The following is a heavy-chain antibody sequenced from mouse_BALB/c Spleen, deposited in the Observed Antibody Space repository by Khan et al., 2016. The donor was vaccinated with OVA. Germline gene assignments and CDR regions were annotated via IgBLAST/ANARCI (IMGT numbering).Heavy chain of an antibody. CDR1: GYTFTSYY. CDR2: INPSNGGT. J-gene: IGHJ3*01. CDR3: TRSGYGAFAY. V-gene: IGHV1S81*02. Sequence: QVQLQQSGAELVKPGASVRLSCKASGYTFTSYYLYWVKQRPGHGLEWIGDINPSNGGTNFNENFKTKATLTVDKSSSTAYMQLSSLTSEDSAVYYYTRSGYGAFAYWGQGTLVTVSS. D-gene: IGHD1-1*02.